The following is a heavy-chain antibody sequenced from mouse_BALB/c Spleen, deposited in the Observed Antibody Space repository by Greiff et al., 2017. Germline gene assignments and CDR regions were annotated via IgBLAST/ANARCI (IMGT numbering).Heavy chain of an antibody. Sequence: EVKLEESGGGLVQPGGSMKLSCVASGFTFSNYWMNWVRQSPEKGLEWVAEIRLKSNNYATHYAESVKGRFTISRDDSKSSVYLQMNNLRAEDTGIYYCTRPYYYGSFDYWGQGTTRTVSS. V-gene: IGHV6-6*02. CDR2: IRLKSNNYAT. J-gene: IGHJ2*01. CDR1: GFTFSNYW. D-gene: IGHD1-1*01. CDR3: TRPYYYGSFDY.